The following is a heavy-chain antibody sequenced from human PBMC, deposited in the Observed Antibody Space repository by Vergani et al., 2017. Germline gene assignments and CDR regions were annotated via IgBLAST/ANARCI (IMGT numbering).Heavy chain of an antibody. Sequence: QVQLVQSGAEVKKPGSSVKVSCKASGGTFSSYAISWVRQAPGQGLEWMGGIIPIFGTANYAQKFQGRVTITADESTSTAYMELSSLRSEDTDVYYCARGMVRGVIMIMDYGMDVWGQGTTVTVSS. V-gene: IGHV1-69*12. J-gene: IGHJ6*02. CDR3: ARGMVRGVIMIMDYGMDV. CDR2: IIPIFGTA. CDR1: GGTFSSYA. D-gene: IGHD3-10*01.